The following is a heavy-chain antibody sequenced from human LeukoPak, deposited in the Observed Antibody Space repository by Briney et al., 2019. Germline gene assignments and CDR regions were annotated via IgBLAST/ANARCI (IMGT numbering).Heavy chain of an antibody. J-gene: IGHJ3*02. Sequence: SETLSLTCTVSGGSISSSSYYWGWIRQPPGKGLEWIGSIYYSGSTYYNPFLKSRVTISVDTSKNQFSLKLSSVTAADTAVYYCARGWELLNDAFDIWGQGTMVTVSS. CDR2: IYYSGST. D-gene: IGHD1-26*01. V-gene: IGHV4-39*01. CDR3: ARGWELLNDAFDI. CDR1: GGSISSSSYY.